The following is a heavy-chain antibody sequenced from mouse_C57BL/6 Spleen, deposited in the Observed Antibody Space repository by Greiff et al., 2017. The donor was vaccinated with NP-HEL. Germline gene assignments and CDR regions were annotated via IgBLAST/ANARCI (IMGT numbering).Heavy chain of an antibody. Sequence: QVQLKQPGAELVKPGASVKLSCKASGYTFTSYWMHWVKQRPGQGLEWIGMIHPNSGSTNYNEKFKSKATLTVDKSSSTAYMQLSSLTSEDSAVYYCARRYTTDWYFDVWGTGTTVTVSS. CDR2: IHPNSGST. D-gene: IGHD1-1*01. CDR1: GYTFTSYW. V-gene: IGHV1-64*01. CDR3: ARRYTTDWYFDV. J-gene: IGHJ1*03.